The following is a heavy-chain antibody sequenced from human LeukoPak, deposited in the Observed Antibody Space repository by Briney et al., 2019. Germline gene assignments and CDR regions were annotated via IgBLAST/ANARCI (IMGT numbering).Heavy chain of an antibody. D-gene: IGHD3-10*01. CDR2: ISSSSSYI. Sequence: GGSLRLSCAASGFTFSSYSMNWVRQAPGKGLEWVSSISSSSSYIYYADSVKGRFTISRDNAKNSLYLQMNSLRAEDTAVYYCARDERPYGSDPYYMDVWGKGTTVTVSS. J-gene: IGHJ6*03. CDR3: ARDERPYGSDPYYMDV. V-gene: IGHV3-21*01. CDR1: GFTFSSYS.